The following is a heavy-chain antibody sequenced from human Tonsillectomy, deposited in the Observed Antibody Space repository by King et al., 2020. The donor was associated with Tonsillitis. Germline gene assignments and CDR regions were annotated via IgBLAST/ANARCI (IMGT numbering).Heavy chain of an antibody. CDR3: ATGTSYDFWSAYYDAFDI. D-gene: IGHD3-3*01. Sequence: VQLVESGGGLAKPGGSLRLSCAASGSTFSDYYMSWIRQAPGKGLEWVSYISSSGSTIYYGDSVKGRFTISRDNAKNSLYLQMNSLRAEDTAVYYCATGTSYDFWSAYYDAFDIWGRGTMVTVSS. CDR2: ISSSGSTI. V-gene: IGHV3-11*01. J-gene: IGHJ3*02. CDR1: GSTFSDYY.